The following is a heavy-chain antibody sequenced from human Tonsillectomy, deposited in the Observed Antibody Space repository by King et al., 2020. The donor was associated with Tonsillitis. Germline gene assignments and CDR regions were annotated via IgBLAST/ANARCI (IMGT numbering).Heavy chain of an antibody. CDR3: AGDPALDYYDSSGYFITGDYYYYYGMDV. D-gene: IGHD3-22*01. CDR1: GFTFSSYS. V-gene: IGHV3-21*01. Sequence: VQLVESGGGLVKPGGSLRLSCAASGFTFSSYSMNWVRQAPGKGLEWVSSISSSSSYIYYADSVKGRFTISRDNAKNSLYLQMNSLRAEDTAVYYCAGDPALDYYDSSGYFITGDYYYYYGMDVWGQGTTVTVSS. J-gene: IGHJ6*02. CDR2: ISSSSSYI.